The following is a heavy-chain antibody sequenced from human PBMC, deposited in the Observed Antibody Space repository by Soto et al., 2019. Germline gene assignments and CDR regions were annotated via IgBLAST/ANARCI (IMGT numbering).Heavy chain of an antibody. CDR1: GFTFSSYG. J-gene: IGHJ6*02. CDR3: AKEVWSGPMDV. Sequence: QVQLVESGGGVVQPGRSLRLSCAASGFTFSSYGMHWVRQAPGKGLEWVAVISYDGSNKYYADSVKGLFTISRDNSKNTLYLQMNSLRAEDTAVYYCAKEVWSGPMDVWGQGTTVTVSS. D-gene: IGHD3-3*01. V-gene: IGHV3-30*18. CDR2: ISYDGSNK.